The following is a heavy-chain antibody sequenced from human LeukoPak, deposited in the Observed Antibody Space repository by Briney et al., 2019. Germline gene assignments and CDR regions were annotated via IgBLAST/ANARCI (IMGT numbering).Heavy chain of an antibody. V-gene: IGHV1-69*13. CDR1: GGTFSSYA. J-gene: IGHJ2*01. CDR3: ARDQYGGNSWYFDL. CDR2: IIPIFGTA. Sequence: SVKVSCKASGGTFSSYAISWVRQAPGQGLEWMGGIIPIFGTANYAQKFQGRVTITADESTSTAYMELSSLRSEDTAVYYCARDQYGGNSWYFDLWGRGTLVTVSS. D-gene: IGHD4-23*01.